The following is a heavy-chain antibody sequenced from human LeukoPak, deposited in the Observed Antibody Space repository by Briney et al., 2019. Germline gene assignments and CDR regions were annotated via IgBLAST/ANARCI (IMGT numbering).Heavy chain of an antibody. J-gene: IGHJ4*02. Sequence: PSETLSLTCAFYGGSFSDYFFVWIRQSPGQGLEWIGEINHSGYTNYKPSLRSRVTISLASSKSQFSLRLRSVTAADTAVYYCTRCLSGDHKPPYDYWGQGTLVTVSS. CDR1: GGSFSDYF. CDR2: INHSGYT. CDR3: TRCLSGDHKPPYDY. V-gene: IGHV4-34*01. D-gene: IGHD3-10*02.